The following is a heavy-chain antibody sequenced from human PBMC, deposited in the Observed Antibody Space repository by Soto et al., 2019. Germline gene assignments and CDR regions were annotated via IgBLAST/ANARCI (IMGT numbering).Heavy chain of an antibody. J-gene: IGHJ4*02. CDR2: IYYSGST. Sequence: PSETLSLTCTVSGGSISSGDYYWTWIRQPPGKGLEWIGYIYYSGSTYYNSSLKSRVTISVDTPKNQFYLKLSSVTAADTAVYYCVRAPEGYSFDYWGQGTLVTVSS. V-gene: IGHV4-30-4*08. CDR1: GGSISSGDYY. CDR3: VRAPEGYSFDY.